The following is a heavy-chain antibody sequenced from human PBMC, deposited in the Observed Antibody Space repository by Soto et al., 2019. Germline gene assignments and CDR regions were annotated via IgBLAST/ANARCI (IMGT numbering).Heavy chain of an antibody. CDR2: INSDGSRT. CDR3: AQDYYPQWLVQGDFDY. V-gene: IGHV3-74*01. D-gene: IGHD6-19*01. J-gene: IGHJ4*02. Sequence: GGSLRLSCTASGFNFSRFWTHWVRQVPGRGLVRVSHINSDGSRTSYADSVKGRFTISRDNAKNTLYLQMNSLRAEDTAVYYCAQDYYPQWLVQGDFDYWGQGTLVTVSS. CDR1: GFNFSRFW.